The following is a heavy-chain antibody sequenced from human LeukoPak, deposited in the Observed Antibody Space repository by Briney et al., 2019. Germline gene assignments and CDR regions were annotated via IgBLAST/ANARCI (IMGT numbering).Heavy chain of an antibody. CDR2: ISGSGGST. J-gene: IGHJ4*02. V-gene: IGHV3-23*01. D-gene: IGHD2-15*01. Sequence: PGGSLRLSCAASGFTFSSYAMSWVRQAPGKGPEWVSAISGSGGSTYYADSVKGRFTISRDNSKNTLYLQMNSLRAEDTAVYYCAKGPSKLGYCSGGSCYSGDYWGQGTLVTVSS. CDR1: GFTFSSYA. CDR3: AKGPSKLGYCSGGSCYSGDY.